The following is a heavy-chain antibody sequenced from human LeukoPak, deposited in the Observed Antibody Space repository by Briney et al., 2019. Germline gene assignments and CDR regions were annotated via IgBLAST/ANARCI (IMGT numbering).Heavy chain of an antibody. CDR3: ARAGVWDYSDSSGYHNAAFDI. J-gene: IGHJ3*02. CDR1: GYTFTDYY. Sequence: ASVKVSCKASGYTFTDYYMHWGRQAPGQGLEWMGWINPSSGGTNYAQKFQGRVTVTRDTSISTAYMDLSRLRSDDTAVYYCARAGVWDYSDSSGYHNAAFDIWGQGTMVTVSS. V-gene: IGHV1-2*02. D-gene: IGHD3-22*01. CDR2: INPSSGGT.